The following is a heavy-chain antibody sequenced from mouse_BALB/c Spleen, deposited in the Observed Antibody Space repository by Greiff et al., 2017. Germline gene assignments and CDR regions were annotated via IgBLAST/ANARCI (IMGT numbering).Heavy chain of an antibody. CDR3: ARGEDGYYDYAMDY. CDR1: GFTFSSYA. CDR2: ISSGGSYT. J-gene: IGHJ4*01. D-gene: IGHD2-3*01. V-gene: IGHV5-9-4*01. Sequence: EVQLVESGGGLVKPGGSLKLSCAASGFTFSSYAMSWVRQSPEKRLEWVAEISSGGSYTYYPDTVTGRFTISRDNAKNTLYLEMSSLRSEDTAMYYCARGEDGYYDYAMDYWGQGTSVTVSS.